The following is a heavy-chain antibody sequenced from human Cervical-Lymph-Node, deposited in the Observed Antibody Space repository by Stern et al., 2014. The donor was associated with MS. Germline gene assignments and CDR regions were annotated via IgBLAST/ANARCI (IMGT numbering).Heavy chain of an antibody. D-gene: IGHD2-2*01. V-gene: IGHV3-30*04. CDR1: GFTFSAYT. CDR3: ARGWRKTTSCKSASCWTDAFDI. CDR2: ISDDGNNK. J-gene: IGHJ3*02. Sequence: QVQLVQSGGGVVQPGRSLRLSCVGSGFTFSAYTLHWVRQAPGKGLEWVAVISDDGNNKYYADSVKGRFTISRDNSKDTLYVQLNSVRYEDTAVYYCARGWRKTTSCKSASCWTDAFDIWGRGTMVIVSS.